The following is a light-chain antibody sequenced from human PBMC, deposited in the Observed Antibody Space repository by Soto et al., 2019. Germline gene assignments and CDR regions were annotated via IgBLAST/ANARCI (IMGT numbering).Light chain of an antibody. CDR3: ETWDSNTHV. CDR2: LEGSGSY. Sequence: QPVLTQSSSASASLGSSVKLTCTLSSGHSSYIIAWHQQQPGKAPRYLMKLEGSGSYNKGSGVPDRFSGSSSGADRYLTISKLQSEDEADYSCETWDSNTHVFGTGTKVNVL. J-gene: IGLJ1*01. V-gene: IGLV4-60*03. CDR1: SGHSSYI.